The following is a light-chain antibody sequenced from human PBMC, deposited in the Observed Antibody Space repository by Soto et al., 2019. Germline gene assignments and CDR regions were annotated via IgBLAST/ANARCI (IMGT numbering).Light chain of an antibody. Sequence: EMVMTQSPATLSVSPGDRATLSCRASQSVSYKLAWYQQKPGQPPRLLIYDTSTRATGIPARFSGSGSGTKFTLPISSLQSEDFAVYYCQQYNNWPPITFGQGTRLEIK. CDR3: QQYNNWPPIT. CDR1: QSVSYK. V-gene: IGKV3-15*01. CDR2: DTS. J-gene: IGKJ5*01.